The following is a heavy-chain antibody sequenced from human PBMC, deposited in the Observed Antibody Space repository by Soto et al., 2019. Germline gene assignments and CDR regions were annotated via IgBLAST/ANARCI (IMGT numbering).Heavy chain of an antibody. CDR3: ARNYCSGGSCYGDY. J-gene: IGHJ4*02. CDR1: GFIFSGDC. CDR2: ISSSISTI. Sequence: EGSLXLSWAASGFIFSGDCMNWVRQAPGKGLEWVSYISSSISTIYYADSVKGRFTISRDNAKNPLYLQMNSLRDEDTAVYYCARNYCSGGSCYGDYWGQGTLVTVSS. V-gene: IGHV3-48*02. D-gene: IGHD2-15*01.